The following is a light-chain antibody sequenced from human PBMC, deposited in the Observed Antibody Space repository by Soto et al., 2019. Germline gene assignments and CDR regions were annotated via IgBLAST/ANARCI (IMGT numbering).Light chain of an antibody. CDR1: QSVSSSY. CDR3: QQYGSSPL. V-gene: IGKV3-20*01. CDR2: GAS. Sequence: EIVLTQSPGTLSLSPGERATLSCRASQSVSSSYLAWYQQKPGQAPRLLIYGASSRVTGVPDRLSGSGSGTDFTLTISRLEPEDFAVYYCQQYGSSPLFGPGTKVDIK. J-gene: IGKJ3*01.